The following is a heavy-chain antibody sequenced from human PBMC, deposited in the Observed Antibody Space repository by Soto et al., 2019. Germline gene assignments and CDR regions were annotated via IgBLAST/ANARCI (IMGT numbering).Heavy chain of an antibody. D-gene: IGHD6-19*01. J-gene: IGHJ4*02. V-gene: IGHV1-3*01. Sequence: QVQLVQSGAEVKKPGASVKVSCKASGYTFTSYAMQWVRQAPGQRLEWMGWTNAGNGNTKYSQKFQGRVTITRDTSASTAYMELSSLRSEDTAVYYCARDLGGWTDYWGQGTLVTVSS. CDR2: TNAGNGNT. CDR3: ARDLGGWTDY. CDR1: GYTFTSYA.